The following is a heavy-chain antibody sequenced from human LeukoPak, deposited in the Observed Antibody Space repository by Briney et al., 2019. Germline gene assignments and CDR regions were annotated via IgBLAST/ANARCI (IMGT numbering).Heavy chain of an antibody. V-gene: IGHV1-69*13. Sequence: GASVKVSCKVSGYTLTELSMHWVRQAPGQGLEWMGGIIPIFGTANYAQKFQGRVTITADESTSTAYMELSSLRSEDTAVYYCARDLSSPAWFDPWGQGTLVTVSS. CDR1: GYTLTELS. D-gene: IGHD6-6*01. CDR3: ARDLSSPAWFDP. J-gene: IGHJ5*02. CDR2: IIPIFGTA.